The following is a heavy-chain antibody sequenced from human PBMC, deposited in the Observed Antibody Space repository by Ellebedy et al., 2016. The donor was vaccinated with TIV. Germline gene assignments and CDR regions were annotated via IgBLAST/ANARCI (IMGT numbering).Heavy chain of an antibody. Sequence: PGGSLRLSCVASGFTFSSYAITWVRQAPGKGLEWVSAISGSGGSTYYADSVKGRFTISRDNSKNTLYLQMNSLRAEDTAVYYCGKEEQVAVTPYLDYWGQGTLVTVSS. CDR2: ISGSGGST. D-gene: IGHD2-15*01. CDR1: GFTFSSYA. CDR3: GKEEQVAVTPYLDY. V-gene: IGHV3-23*01. J-gene: IGHJ4*02.